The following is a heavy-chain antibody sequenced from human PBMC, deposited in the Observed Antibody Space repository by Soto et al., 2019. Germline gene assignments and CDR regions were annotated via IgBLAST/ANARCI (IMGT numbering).Heavy chain of an antibody. CDR2: ISSSSSTI. D-gene: IGHD3-3*01. J-gene: IGHJ6*02. CDR1: GFTFSSYS. Sequence: GGSLRLSCAASGFTFSSYSMNWVRQAPGKGLEWVSYISSSSSTIYYADSVKGRFIISRDNAKNSLYLQMNSLRDEDTAVYYCARDWEVLRFLEWLPDYYGMDVWGQGTTVTVSS. V-gene: IGHV3-48*02. CDR3: ARDWEVLRFLEWLPDYYGMDV.